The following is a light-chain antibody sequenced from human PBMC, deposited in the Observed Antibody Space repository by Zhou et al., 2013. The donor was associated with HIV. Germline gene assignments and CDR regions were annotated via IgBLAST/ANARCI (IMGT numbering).Light chain of an antibody. CDR1: QDISGH. J-gene: IGKJ1*01. CDR2: GAS. Sequence: IRITQSPSLLSASTGDRVTITCRANQDISGHLAWYQQKPGEAPKLLISGASTLQSGVPSRFSGSESGTDFTLTISSLQPEDFATYYCLQHSTYPRTFGQGTKVEIK. CDR3: LQHSTYPRT. V-gene: IGKV1-8*01.